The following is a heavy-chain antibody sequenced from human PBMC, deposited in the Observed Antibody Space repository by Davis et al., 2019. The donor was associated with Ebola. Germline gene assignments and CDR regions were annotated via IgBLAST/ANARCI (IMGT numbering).Heavy chain of an antibody. D-gene: IGHD1-26*01. Sequence: GESLKISCAASGFTFSSYSMNWVRQAPGKGLEWVSYISSSSSTIYYADSVKGRFTISRDNAKNSLYLQMNSLRDEDTAVYYCARERRRGSYFAWLDYWGQGTLVTVSS. V-gene: IGHV3-48*02. CDR3: ARERRRGSYFAWLDY. J-gene: IGHJ4*02. CDR2: ISSSSSTI. CDR1: GFTFSSYS.